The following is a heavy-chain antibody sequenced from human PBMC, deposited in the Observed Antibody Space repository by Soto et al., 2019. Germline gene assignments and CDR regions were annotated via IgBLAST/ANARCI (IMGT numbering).Heavy chain of an antibody. Sequence: PGGSLRLSCAASGFTFSSYGMHWVRQAPGKGLEWVAVISYDGSNKYYADSVKGRFTISRDNSKNTLYLQMNSLRAEDTAVYYCAKPKNSYGYEGNFDHWGQGTLVTVSS. D-gene: IGHD5-18*01. CDR2: ISYDGSNK. V-gene: IGHV3-30*18. CDR3: AKPKNSYGYEGNFDH. J-gene: IGHJ4*02. CDR1: GFTFSSYG.